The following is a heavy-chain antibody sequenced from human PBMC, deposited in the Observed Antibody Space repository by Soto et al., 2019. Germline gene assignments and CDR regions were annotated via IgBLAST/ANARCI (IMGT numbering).Heavy chain of an antibody. D-gene: IGHD3-3*02. CDR3: VRSFSGFDP. CDR1: GYTFTSHD. CDR2: MNPNSGST. J-gene: IGHJ5*02. V-gene: IGHV1-8*01. Sequence: QVQLVQSGAEVKKPGASVKVSCTTSGYTFTSHDINWVRQATGQGFEWMGWMNPNSGSTGYAQKFQGRVTMPRATSISTAYMELSSLTSEDTAVYYCVRSFSGFDPWGQGTLVTVSS.